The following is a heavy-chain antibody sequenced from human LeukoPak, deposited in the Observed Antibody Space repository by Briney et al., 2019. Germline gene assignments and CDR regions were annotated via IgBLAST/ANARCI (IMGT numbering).Heavy chain of an antibody. V-gene: IGHV3-74*01. CDR2: INSDGSST. D-gene: IGHD1-26*01. CDR3: AREGGSYYYYWFDP. CDR1: GFTFSTYS. J-gene: IGHJ5*02. Sequence: GGSLRLSCAASGFTFSTYSMNWVRQAPGKGLVWVSRINSDGSSTSYADSVKGRFTISRDNAKNTLYLQMNSLRAEDTAVYYCAREGGSYYYYWFDPWGQGTLVTVSS.